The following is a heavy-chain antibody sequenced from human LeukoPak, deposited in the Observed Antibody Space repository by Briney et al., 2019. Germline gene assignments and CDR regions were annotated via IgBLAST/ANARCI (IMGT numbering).Heavy chain of an antibody. Sequence: GASLGLSCAASGFTFSSCAMSWVRQAPGKGLEWVSAISGSGGSTYYADSVKGRFTISRDNSKNTLYLQMNSLRAEDTAVYYCASQTLSGYGNYWGQGTLVTVSS. J-gene: IGHJ4*02. CDR3: ASQTLSGYGNY. D-gene: IGHD6-25*01. CDR2: ISGSGGST. CDR1: GFTFSSCA. V-gene: IGHV3-23*01.